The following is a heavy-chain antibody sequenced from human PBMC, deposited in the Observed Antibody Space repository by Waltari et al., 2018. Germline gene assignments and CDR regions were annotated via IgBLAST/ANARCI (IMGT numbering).Heavy chain of an antibody. CDR3: ARVHRYVEVAAYAFDF. J-gene: IGHJ4*02. CDR2: INHSGSA. CDR1: GGSFSDYY. V-gene: IGHV4-34*01. Sequence: QVQLQQWGAGLLKPSETLSLTCGVYGGSFSDYYWTWIRQTPGRGLEWVGEINHSGSASYNPSLTSRVTMSVDTPKNQVSLKLSSVTAADTAVYYCARVHRYVEVAAYAFDFWGQGTLVTVSS. D-gene: IGHD2-15*01.